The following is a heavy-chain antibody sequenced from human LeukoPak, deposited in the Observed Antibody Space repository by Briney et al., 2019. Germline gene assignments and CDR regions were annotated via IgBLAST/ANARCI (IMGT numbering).Heavy chain of an antibody. CDR3: ARQDPQGVI. J-gene: IGHJ4*02. CDR1: GGSISSYY. Sequence: PSETLSLTCTVSGGSISSYYWSWIRQPAGKGLEWMGRIYNSGSTNYNPSLKSRVTISTDMSKNQISLKLSSVTAADTAVYYCARQDPQGVIWGQGTLVTVSS. CDR2: IYNSGST. V-gene: IGHV4-4*07.